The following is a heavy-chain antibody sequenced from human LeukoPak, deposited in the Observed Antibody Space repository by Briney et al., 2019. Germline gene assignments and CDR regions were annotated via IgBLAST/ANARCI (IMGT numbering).Heavy chain of an antibody. CDR2: IYHSGST. CDR3: ARGQRNPDY. V-gene: IGHV4-38-2*01. Sequence: SETLSLTCAVSGYSISSGYYWGWIRQPPGKGLEWIRSIYHSGSTYYNPSLKSRVTISVDTSKNQFSLKLSSVTAADTAVYYCARGQRNPDYWGQGTLVTVSS. J-gene: IGHJ4*02. D-gene: IGHD6-25*01. CDR1: GYSISSGYY.